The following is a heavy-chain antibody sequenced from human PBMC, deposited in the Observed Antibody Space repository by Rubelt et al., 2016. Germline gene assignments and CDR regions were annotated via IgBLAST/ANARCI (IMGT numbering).Heavy chain of an antibody. J-gene: IGHJ4*02. CDR3: AKDGPHSSGWSDY. D-gene: IGHD6-19*01. Sequence: VSGDTTYYADSVKGRFTISRDNSKNTLYLQMNSLRAEGTAVYYCAKDGPHSSGWSDYWGQGTLVTVSS. CDR2: VSGDTT. V-gene: IGHV3-23*01.